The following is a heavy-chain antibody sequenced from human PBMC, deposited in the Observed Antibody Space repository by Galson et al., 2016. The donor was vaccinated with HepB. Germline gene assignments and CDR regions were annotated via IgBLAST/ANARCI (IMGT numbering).Heavy chain of an antibody. CDR1: GFSFNNYG. D-gene: IGHD6-13*01. J-gene: IGHJ3*02. V-gene: IGHV3-30*18. Sequence: SLRLSCAASGFSFNNYGMHWVRQAPGKGLEWVAVISYDGGNKYYADSLQGRFTISRDNSKNTLFLQMNSLRTEDTAVYCCAKLPGAAAATSDPFDIWGQGTMVTVS. CDR2: ISYDGGNK. CDR3: AKLPGAAAATSDPFDI.